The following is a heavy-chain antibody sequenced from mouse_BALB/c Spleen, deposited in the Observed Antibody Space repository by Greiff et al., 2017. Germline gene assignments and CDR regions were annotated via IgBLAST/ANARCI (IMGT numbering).Heavy chain of an antibody. Sequence: VQLQQSGPGLVAPSQSLSITCTVSGFSLTSYDISWIRQPPGKGLEWLGVIWTGGGTNYNSAFMSRLSISKDNSKSQVFLKMNSLQTDDTAIYYCVRDGGNPMDYWGQGTSVTVSS. V-gene: IGHV2-9-2*01. CDR3: VRDGGNPMDY. D-gene: IGHD2-1*01. CDR2: IWTGGGT. CDR1: GFSLTSYD. J-gene: IGHJ4*01.